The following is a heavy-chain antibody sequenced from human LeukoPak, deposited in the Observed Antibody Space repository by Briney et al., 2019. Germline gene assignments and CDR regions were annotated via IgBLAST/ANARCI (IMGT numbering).Heavy chain of an antibody. D-gene: IGHD4-23*01. V-gene: IGHV3-11*04. CDR2: ISSSGSTT. CDR1: GFTFSDYY. J-gene: IGHJ6*02. CDR3: ARDKLPLYGMDV. Sequence: PGGPLRLSCAASGFTFSDYYMSWIRQAPGKGLEWVSYISSSGSTTYYADSVKGRFTISRDNSKNTLYLQMNSLRAEDTAVYYCARDKLPLYGMDVWGQGTTVTVSS.